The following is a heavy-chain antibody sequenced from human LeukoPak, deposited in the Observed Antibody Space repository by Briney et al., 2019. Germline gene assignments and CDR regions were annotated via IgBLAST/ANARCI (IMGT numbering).Heavy chain of an antibody. V-gene: IGHV3-30-3*01. D-gene: IGHD3-3*02. CDR2: ISNDGSKN. Sequence: TGGSLRLSCAASGFTFSTYAMHWVRQAPGKGLEWVAVISNDGSKNQYADSVKGRFTISRDNSKYTLYLQMNSLRAEDTAVYYCARDSSIFVPDYRIDFDAFDIWGQGTMVTVSS. CDR3: ARDSSIFVPDYRIDFDAFDI. CDR1: GFTFSTYA. J-gene: IGHJ3*02.